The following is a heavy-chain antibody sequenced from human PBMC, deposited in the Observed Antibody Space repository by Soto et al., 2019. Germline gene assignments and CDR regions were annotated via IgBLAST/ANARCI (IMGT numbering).Heavy chain of an antibody. CDR3: ARDSDSSGYYQTAFDY. CDR1: GFTFSSYS. CDR2: ISSSSSYI. Sequence: GGSLRLSCAASGFTFSSYSMNWVRQAPGKGLEWVSSISSSSSYIYYADSVKGRSTISRDNAKNSLFLQMNSLRAEDTAVYYCARDSDSSGYYQTAFDYWGRGTLVTVSS. J-gene: IGHJ4*02. V-gene: IGHV3-21*01. D-gene: IGHD3-22*01.